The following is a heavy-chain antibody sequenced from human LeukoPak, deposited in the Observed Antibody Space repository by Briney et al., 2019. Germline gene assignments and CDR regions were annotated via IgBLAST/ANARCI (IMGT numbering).Heavy chain of an antibody. J-gene: IGHJ4*02. D-gene: IGHD6-13*01. CDR2: ISYDGSNK. CDR3: ARVGSSWFTGYY. CDR1: GFTFSSYA. Sequence: PGRSLRLSCAASGFTFSSYAMHWVRQAPGKGLEWVAVISYDGSNKYYADSVKGRFTISRDNSKNTLYLQMNSLRAEDTAVYYCARVGSSWFTGYYWGQGTLVTVSS. V-gene: IGHV3-30-3*01.